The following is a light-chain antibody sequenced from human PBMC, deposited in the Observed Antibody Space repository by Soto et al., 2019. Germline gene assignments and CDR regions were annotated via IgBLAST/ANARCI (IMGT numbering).Light chain of an antibody. CDR3: QQYNNWPPRT. CDR2: GAS. J-gene: IGKJ2*01. CDR1: QSISNH. V-gene: IGKV3-15*01. Sequence: EIVMTQSPVTLSVSPGERATLSCRASQSISNHLAWYQQKPGQAPRLLMYGASTRATGIPARFSGSGSGTEFTLTSSSLQSEDVAVYYCQQYNNWPPRTFGQGTTLEIK.